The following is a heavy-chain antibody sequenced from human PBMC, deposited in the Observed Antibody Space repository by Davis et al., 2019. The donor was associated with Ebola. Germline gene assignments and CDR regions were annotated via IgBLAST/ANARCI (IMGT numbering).Heavy chain of an antibody. J-gene: IGHJ6*02. CDR1: GFTFSSYD. CDR3: ARVRRGYSYGLGYGMDV. CDR2: IGTAGDT. D-gene: IGHD5-18*01. V-gene: IGHV3-13*01. Sequence: PGGSLRLSCAASGFTFSSYDMHWVRHATGKGLEWVSAIGTAGDTYYPGSVKGRFTISRENAKNSLYLQMSSLRAEDTAVYYCARVRRGYSYGLGYGMDVWCQGTTVTVSS.